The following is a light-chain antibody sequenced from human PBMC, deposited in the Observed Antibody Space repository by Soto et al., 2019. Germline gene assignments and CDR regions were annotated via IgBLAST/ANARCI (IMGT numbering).Light chain of an antibody. CDR1: QSVISTY. Sequence: EVVLTQSPGTLSLSPGERATLSCRASQSVISTYLAWYQQKPGQAPRLLIYGASSRADGVPARFSGSGSGTDFTLTISGLEPDDCAIYYCQQYGPSQYTFGQGTKLVVK. CDR2: GAS. V-gene: IGKV3-20*01. J-gene: IGKJ2*01. CDR3: QQYGPSQYT.